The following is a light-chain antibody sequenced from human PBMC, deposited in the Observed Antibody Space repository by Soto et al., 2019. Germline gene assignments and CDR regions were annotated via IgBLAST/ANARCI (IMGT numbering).Light chain of an antibody. CDR1: QGISNY. CDR2: AAS. Sequence: IRMTQSPSSLSASVGDRVPLTCGASQGISNYLAWYQQKPGKVPKLLIYAASTLQSGVPSRFSGSGSGTDFTLTSSSLQPEDVATYYCQKYNRAPKTFGQGTKVDIK. V-gene: IGKV1-27*01. CDR3: QKYNRAPKT. J-gene: IGKJ1*01.